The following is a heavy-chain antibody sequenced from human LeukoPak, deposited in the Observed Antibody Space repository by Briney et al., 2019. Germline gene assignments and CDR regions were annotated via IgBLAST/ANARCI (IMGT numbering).Heavy chain of an antibody. D-gene: IGHD6-13*01. CDR2: IYYSGST. CDR1: GGSISSYY. CDR3: ARVVVYSSSRALFDY. Sequence: SETLSLTCTVSGGSISSYYWSWIRQPPGKGLEWIGYIYYSGSTNYNPSLKSRVTISVDTSKNQFSLKLSSVTAADTAVYYCARVVVYSSSRALFDYWGQGTLVTVSS. V-gene: IGHV4-59*01. J-gene: IGHJ4*02.